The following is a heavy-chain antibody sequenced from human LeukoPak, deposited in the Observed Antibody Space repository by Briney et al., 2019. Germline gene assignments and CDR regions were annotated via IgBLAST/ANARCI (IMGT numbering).Heavy chain of an antibody. CDR3: ASSITMIVVAREGDY. Sequence: GGSLRLSCRASRFSFSDYDMHWVRQAPGKGLEWVAVISSDGSRKHYGDSVKGRFTISRDNAKNSLYLQMNSLRAEDTAVYYCASSITMIVVAREGDYWGQGTLVTVSS. D-gene: IGHD3-22*01. J-gene: IGHJ4*02. V-gene: IGHV3-30*03. CDR2: ISSDGSRK. CDR1: RFSFSDYD.